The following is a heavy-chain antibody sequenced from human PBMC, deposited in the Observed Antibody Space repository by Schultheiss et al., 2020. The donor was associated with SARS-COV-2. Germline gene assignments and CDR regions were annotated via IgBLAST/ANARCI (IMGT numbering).Heavy chain of an antibody. CDR1: GGSFSSYF. CDR3: ARRGWNFFFDF. CDR2: IYHSGST. J-gene: IGHJ4*02. V-gene: IGHV4-39*07. Sequence: SETLSLTCTVSGGSFSSYFWSWIRQPPGKGLEWIGSIYHSGSTYYNPSLKSRVTISVDTSKNQFSLKLSSVTAADTAVYYCARRGWNFFFDFWGQGTLVTVSS. D-gene: IGHD1-7*01.